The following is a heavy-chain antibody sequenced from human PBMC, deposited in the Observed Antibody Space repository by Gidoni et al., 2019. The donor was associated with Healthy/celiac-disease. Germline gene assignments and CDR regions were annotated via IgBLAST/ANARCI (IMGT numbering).Heavy chain of an antibody. CDR2: ISSNSSYI. CDR1: GFTFSSYS. Sequence: EVQLVESGGGLVKPGGSLRLSCAASGFTFSSYSMNWVRQAPGKGLEWVSSISSNSSYIYYADSVKGRFTISRDNAKNSLYLQMNSLRAEDTAVYYCARDGLGLGYCSSTSCYTEIDYWGQGTLVTVSS. CDR3: ARDGLGLGYCSSTSCYTEIDY. J-gene: IGHJ4*02. V-gene: IGHV3-21*01. D-gene: IGHD2-2*02.